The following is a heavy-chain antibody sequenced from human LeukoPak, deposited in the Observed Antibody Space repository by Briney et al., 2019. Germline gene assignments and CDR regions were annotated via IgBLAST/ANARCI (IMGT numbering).Heavy chain of an antibody. CDR1: GFTFSSYG. CDR3: ASVYGGNGALLYFDY. D-gene: IGHD4-23*01. Sequence: GGSLRLSCAASGFTFSSYGMSWVRQAPGKGLEWVSAISGSGGSTYYADSVKGRFTISRDNSKNTLYLQMNSLRAEDTVVYYCASVYGGNGALLYFDYWGQGTLVTVSS. V-gene: IGHV3-23*01. J-gene: IGHJ4*02. CDR2: ISGSGGST.